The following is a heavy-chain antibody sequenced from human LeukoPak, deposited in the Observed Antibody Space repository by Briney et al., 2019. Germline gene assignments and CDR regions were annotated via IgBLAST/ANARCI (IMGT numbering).Heavy chain of an antibody. CDR3: ASGTAGQTDLFY. J-gene: IGHJ4*01. CDR1: GFAFSGYG. D-gene: IGHD3-9*01. V-gene: IGHV3-7*01. Sequence: GGSLRLSCAASGFAFSGYGMTWVRQPPGKGLEWVAYIKKDGSDQYYVDSVRGRFTISRDNAKNSLYLQMNSLRGDDTAIYYCASGTAGQTDLFYWGQGILVTVSS. CDR2: IKKDGSDQ.